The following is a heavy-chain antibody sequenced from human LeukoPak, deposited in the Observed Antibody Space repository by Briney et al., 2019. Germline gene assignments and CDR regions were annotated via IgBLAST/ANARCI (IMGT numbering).Heavy chain of an antibody. Sequence: SETLSLTCTVSGGSITNYYWTWIRQPPGKGLEWIGYIYYTGNANYNPSLKSRVTISLDTSKNQFSLKLTSVTAADTAVYYCARKGIAAAADAFDIWGQGTMVTVSS. D-gene: IGHD6-13*01. V-gene: IGHV4-59*01. CDR1: GGSITNYY. J-gene: IGHJ3*02. CDR3: ARKGIAAAADAFDI. CDR2: IYYTGNA.